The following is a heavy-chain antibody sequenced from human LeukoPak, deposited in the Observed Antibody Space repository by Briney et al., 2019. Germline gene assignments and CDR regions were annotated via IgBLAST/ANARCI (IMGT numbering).Heavy chain of an antibody. V-gene: IGHV4-4*02. CDR2: IYYSGST. D-gene: IGHD5-18*01. CDR1: GGSISSSNW. CDR3: ARRGYSYGLAY. Sequence: PSGTLSLTCAVSGGSISSSNWWSWVRQPPGKGLEWIGSIYYSGSTYYNPSLKSRVTISVDTSKNQFSLKLSSVTAADTAVYYCARRGYSYGLAYWGQGTLVTVSS. J-gene: IGHJ4*02.